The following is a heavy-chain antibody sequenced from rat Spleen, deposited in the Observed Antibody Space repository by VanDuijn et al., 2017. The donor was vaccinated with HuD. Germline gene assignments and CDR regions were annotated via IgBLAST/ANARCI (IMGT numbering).Heavy chain of an antibody. D-gene: IGHD1-2*01. CDR2: ISTGGGNT. J-gene: IGHJ3*01. Sequence: EVQLVESGGGLVQPGRSMKLSCAASGFTFINYYMAWVRQAPTKGLEWVASISTGGGNTYYRDSVKGRFTISRDNAKSTLYLQMDSLRSEDTATYYWARDYSNYIGPLYNWFAYWGQGTLVTVSS. V-gene: IGHV5-25*01. CDR3: ARDYSNYIGPLYNWFAY. CDR1: GFTFINYY.